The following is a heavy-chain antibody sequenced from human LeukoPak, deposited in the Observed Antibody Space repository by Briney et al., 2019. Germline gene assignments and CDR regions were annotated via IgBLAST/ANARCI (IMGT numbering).Heavy chain of an antibody. D-gene: IGHD1-1*01. Sequence: GGSLRLSCVVPGFTFSSYAMSWVRQAPGKGLEWVSTISASGAGTYYADSVKGRFTISRDNSKNTLYLQMSSLRAEDRAVYYCAKGSTYPGVDYWGQGTLVTVSS. J-gene: IGHJ4*02. V-gene: IGHV3-23*01. CDR1: GFTFSSYA. CDR2: ISASGAGT. CDR3: AKGSTYPGVDY.